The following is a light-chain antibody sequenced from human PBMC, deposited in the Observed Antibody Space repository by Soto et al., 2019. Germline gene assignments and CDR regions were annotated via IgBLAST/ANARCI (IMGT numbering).Light chain of an antibody. CDR1: QSVISSY. CDR2: DAS. Sequence: EIVLTQSPATLSLSPGERATLSCGASQSVISSYLAWYQQKPGLAPRLLIYDASTRATGIPDRFSGSGSGTDFTLTISRLEPEDFAVYYCQQYGSSPRYTFGQGTKLEIK. J-gene: IGKJ2*01. CDR3: QQYGSSPRYT. V-gene: IGKV3D-20*01.